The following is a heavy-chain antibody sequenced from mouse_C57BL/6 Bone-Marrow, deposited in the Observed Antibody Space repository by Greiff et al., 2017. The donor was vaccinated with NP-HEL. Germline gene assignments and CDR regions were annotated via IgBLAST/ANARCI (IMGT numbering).Heavy chain of an antibody. V-gene: IGHV14-4*01. CDR3: TTLRLRREYYFDY. D-gene: IGHD2-4*01. J-gene: IGHJ2*01. CDR1: GFNIKDDY. Sequence: VQLQQSGAELVRPGASVKLSCTASGFNIKDDYMHWVKQRPEQGLEWIGWIDPENGDTEYASKFQGKATITADPSSNTAYLQLSSLTSEDTAVYYCTTLRLRREYYFDYWGQGTTLTVSS. CDR2: IDPENGDT.